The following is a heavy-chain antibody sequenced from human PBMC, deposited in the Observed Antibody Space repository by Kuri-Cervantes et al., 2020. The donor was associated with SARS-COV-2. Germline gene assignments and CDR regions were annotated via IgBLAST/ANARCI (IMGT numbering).Heavy chain of an antibody. J-gene: IGHJ4*02. CDR3: AIPRRDYGSGSRYGGFDY. CDR2: IYPGDSDT. V-gene: IGHV5-51*01. CDR1: GYSFSNFW. Sequence: GESLKISCKGSGYSFSNFWIAWVRQMPGKGLEWMGIIYPGDSDTRYSPSFQGQVTTSADKSISTAYLQWASLKASDTAMYYCAIPRRDYGSGSRYGGFDYWGQGTLVTVSS. D-gene: IGHD3-10*01.